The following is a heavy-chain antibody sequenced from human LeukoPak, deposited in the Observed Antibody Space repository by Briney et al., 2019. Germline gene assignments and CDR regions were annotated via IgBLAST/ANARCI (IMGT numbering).Heavy chain of an antibody. V-gene: IGHV1-2*02. CDR3: ARDTVLAAAGDY. CDR1: GYTFTGYY. Sequence: ASVKVSCKASGYTFTGYYMHWVRQAPGQGLEWMGWTNPNSGGTNYAQKFQGRVTMTRDTSISTAYMELSRLRSDDTAVYYCARDTVLAAAGDYWGQGTLVTVSS. J-gene: IGHJ4*02. D-gene: IGHD6-13*01. CDR2: TNPNSGGT.